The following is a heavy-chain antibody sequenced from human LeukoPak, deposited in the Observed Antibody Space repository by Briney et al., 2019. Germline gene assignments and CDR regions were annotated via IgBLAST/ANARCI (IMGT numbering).Heavy chain of an antibody. CDR1: GFAFSSCA. CDR3: AKDRLGGSVLLWFEDYFDY. CDR2: ISGSGGST. J-gene: IGHJ4*02. V-gene: IGHV3-23*01. Sequence: PGGSLRPSCAASGFAFSSCAMSWVRQAPGKGLEWVSGISGSGGSTYYADSVKGRFTISRDNSKNTLYLQMNSLRAEDTAVYYCAKDRLGGSVLLWFEDYFDYWGQGTLVTVSS. D-gene: IGHD3-10*01.